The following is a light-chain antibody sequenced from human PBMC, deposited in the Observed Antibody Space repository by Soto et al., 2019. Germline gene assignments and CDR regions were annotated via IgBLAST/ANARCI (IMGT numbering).Light chain of an antibody. CDR3: QQANTCPLT. Sequence: DIQMTQSPSSVSASVGDRVTITCRASQGIGSWLAWYQQKPGKAPNLLIYGASSLQSGVPSRFSGSGSGTDFIFTISSLPPEDFATYYCQQANTCPLTFGGGTKVEIK. CDR1: QGIGSW. CDR2: GAS. V-gene: IGKV1-12*01. J-gene: IGKJ4*01.